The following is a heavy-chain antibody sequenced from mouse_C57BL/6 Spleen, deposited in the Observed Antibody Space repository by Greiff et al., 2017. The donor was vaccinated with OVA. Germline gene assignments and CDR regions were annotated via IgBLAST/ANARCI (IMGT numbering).Heavy chain of an antibody. CDR3: ARGLRLQGYFDY. J-gene: IGHJ2*01. CDR2: IDPSDSET. CDR1: GYTFTSYW. D-gene: IGHD3-2*02. V-gene: IGHV1-52*01. Sequence: VQLQQPGAELVRPGSSVKLSCKASGYTFTSYWMHWVKQRPIQGLEWIGNIDPSDSETHYNQKFKDKATLTVDKSSSTAYMQLSSLTSEDSAVYYCARGLRLQGYFDYWGQGTTLTVSS.